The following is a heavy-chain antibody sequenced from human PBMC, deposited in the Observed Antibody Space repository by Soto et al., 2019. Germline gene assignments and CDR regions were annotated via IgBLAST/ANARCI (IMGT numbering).Heavy chain of an antibody. J-gene: IGHJ4*02. Sequence: GGSLRLSCAASGFTFSSYGMHWVRQAPGKGLEWVAVISYDGSNKYYADSVKGRFTISRDNSKNTLYLQMNSLRAEDTAVYYCAKDLNAGSYYNRVYWGQGTLVTVSS. CDR1: GFTFSSYG. CDR3: AKDLNAGSYYNRVY. D-gene: IGHD3-10*01. V-gene: IGHV3-30*18. CDR2: ISYDGSNK.